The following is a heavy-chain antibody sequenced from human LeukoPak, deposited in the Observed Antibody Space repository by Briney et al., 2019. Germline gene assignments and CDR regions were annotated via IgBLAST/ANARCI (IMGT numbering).Heavy chain of an antibody. Sequence: PGGSLRLSCVVSGFSVSSNYMSWVRQAPGKGLEWVSSFFTNGNTYYADSVKGRFTISRDNSKNTVYLQMNRLRAEDTAVYYCARDGADYGDYADYFDYWGQGTLVTVSS. CDR1: GFSVSSNY. CDR3: ARDGADYGDYADYFDY. D-gene: IGHD4-17*01. J-gene: IGHJ4*02. V-gene: IGHV3-53*01. CDR2: FFTNGNT.